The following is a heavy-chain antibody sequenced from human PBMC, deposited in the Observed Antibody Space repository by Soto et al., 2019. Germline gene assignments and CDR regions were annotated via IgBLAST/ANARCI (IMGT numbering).Heavy chain of an antibody. Sequence: ASVKVSCKASGYTFSSYGITWVRQAPGQGLEWMGWISAYNGRTSSSQKFRGRVTMTTDTSTTTADMELTSLRSDDTAVYYCAIDRSAALGYGPDVWGQGTSVTVSS. CDR3: AIDRSAALGYGPDV. V-gene: IGHV1-18*01. CDR1: GYTFSSYG. J-gene: IGHJ6*02. D-gene: IGHD6-13*01. CDR2: ISAYNGRT.